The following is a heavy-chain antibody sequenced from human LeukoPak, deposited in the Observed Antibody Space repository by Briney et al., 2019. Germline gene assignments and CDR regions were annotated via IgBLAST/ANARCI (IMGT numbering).Heavy chain of an antibody. D-gene: IGHD4-17*01. Sequence: GGSLRLSCTASGFTFSDFYMSWIRQAPGKGLEWVSYIGSSGYTTYYAGSVRGRFTVSRDNVKNSLYLQMNSLRAEDTAVYYCARGLRDYYYGMDVWGQGTTVTVSS. J-gene: IGHJ6*02. CDR3: ARGLRDYYYGMDV. CDR2: IGSSGYTT. V-gene: IGHV3-11*01. CDR1: GFTFSDFY.